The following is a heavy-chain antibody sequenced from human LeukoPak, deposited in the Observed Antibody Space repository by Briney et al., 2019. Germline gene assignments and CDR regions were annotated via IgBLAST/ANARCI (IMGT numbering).Heavy chain of an antibody. V-gene: IGHV3-30*18. CDR2: IAYDGSNK. CDR3: AKEKAIATINYGLDV. Sequence: GRSLRLSCAASGFIFDTYGMLWVRQAPGKGLEWVAVIAYDGSNKVYADSVKGRFTISRDNSKNTLYLQMNSLRGEDTAVYYCAKEKAIATINYGLDVWGQGTTVTVPS. D-gene: IGHD1-1*01. CDR1: GFIFDTYG. J-gene: IGHJ6*02.